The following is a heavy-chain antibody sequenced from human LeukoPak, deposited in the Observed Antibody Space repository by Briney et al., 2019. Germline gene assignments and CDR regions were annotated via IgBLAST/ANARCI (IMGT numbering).Heavy chain of an antibody. CDR2: IQYDGSNK. Sequence: GGSLRLSCAASGFTFSNFGMHWVRQAPGKGLEWVAFIQYDGSNKFFADSVRGRFTISRDNSMNTLYLQMNSLRAEDTAVYYCAKPLTGVSSDYFDYWGQGTLVTVSS. D-gene: IGHD7-27*01. CDR1: GFTFSNFG. J-gene: IGHJ4*02. CDR3: AKPLTGVSSDYFDY. V-gene: IGHV3-30*02.